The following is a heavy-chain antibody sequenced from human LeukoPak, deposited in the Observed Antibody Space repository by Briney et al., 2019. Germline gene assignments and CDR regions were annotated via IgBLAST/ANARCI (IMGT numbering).Heavy chain of an antibody. J-gene: IGHJ4*02. Sequence: GGSLRLSCAASGFTFSNYFMGWVRQAPGKGLEWVADIKQDGSEKNYVDSVKGRFTISRDNAESTLYLQMNSLRGEDTALYYCTRELWPGDYWGQGTLVTVSS. D-gene: IGHD3-16*01. CDR2: IKQDGSEK. CDR1: GFTFSNYF. CDR3: TRELWPGDY. V-gene: IGHV3-7*01.